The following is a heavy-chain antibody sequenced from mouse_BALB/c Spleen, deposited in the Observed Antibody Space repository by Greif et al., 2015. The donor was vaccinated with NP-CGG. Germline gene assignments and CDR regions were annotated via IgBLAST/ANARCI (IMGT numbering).Heavy chain of an antibody. Sequence: EVQLQQSGPGLVKPSQSLSLTCTVTGYSITSDYAWNWIRQFPGNKLEWMGYISYSGSTSYNPSLKSRISITRDTSKNQFFLQLNSVTTEDTATYYCARSAYYKAWFAYWGQGTLVTVSA. CDR3: ARSAYYKAWFAY. D-gene: IGHD2-12*01. CDR2: ISYSGST. J-gene: IGHJ3*01. V-gene: IGHV3-2*02. CDR1: GYSITSDYA.